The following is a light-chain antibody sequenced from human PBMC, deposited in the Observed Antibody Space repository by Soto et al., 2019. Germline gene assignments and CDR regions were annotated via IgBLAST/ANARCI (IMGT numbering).Light chain of an antibody. V-gene: IGKV3-20*01. CDR1: QSVRSSY. CDR3: QQYANSPIT. J-gene: IGKJ5*01. CDR2: DTS. Sequence: VVLTQSPGTLSLSPGGRATLSCRASQSVRSSYLAWYQQKPGQTPRLLIYDTSIRATGVPARFSGSGSGTDFTLTINRLEPEDFAVYYCQQYANSPITFGQGTRLE.